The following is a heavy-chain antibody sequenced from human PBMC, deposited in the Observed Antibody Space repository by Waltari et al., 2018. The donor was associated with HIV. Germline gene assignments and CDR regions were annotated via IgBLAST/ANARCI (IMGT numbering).Heavy chain of an antibody. J-gene: IGHJ4*02. Sequence: QVPLAEPRAAVKNPGPSVKVSCTASGKTFTVYYMSWLRQAPGQGLEWMGRINLNSGDTNYGQKCQGRVTMTRDTSISTAYIELSRLISDDTAVYYCARDSYYYDSSGFFPDFWGQGTLVTVSS. CDR1: GKTFTVYY. CDR2: INLNSGDT. CDR3: ARDSYYYDSSGFFPDF. V-gene: IGHV1-2*06. D-gene: IGHD3-22*01.